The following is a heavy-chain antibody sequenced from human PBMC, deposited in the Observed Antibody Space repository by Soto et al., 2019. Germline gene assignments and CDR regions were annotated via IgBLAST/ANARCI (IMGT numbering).Heavy chain of an antibody. D-gene: IGHD2-2*01. CDR3: ASQTLAVPAFSVY. J-gene: IGHJ4*02. V-gene: IGHV4-39*01. Sequence: LSISCTVSGGSISNNRHYWDLVRQPPGKGLEWIASISYSGTTYYTPSLKSRVTKSVDTSRNQFSLRLTSVTAADTAVYYCASQTLAVPAFSVYLSQATLVT. CDR1: GGSISNNRHY. CDR2: ISYSGTT.